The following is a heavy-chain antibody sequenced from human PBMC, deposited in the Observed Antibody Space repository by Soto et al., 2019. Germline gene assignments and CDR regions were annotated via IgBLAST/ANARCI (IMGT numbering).Heavy chain of an antibody. D-gene: IGHD2-15*01. J-gene: IGHJ5*02. CDR1: GFTFSSYA. V-gene: IGHV3-30-3*01. CDR3: ARVEDIVVVVAAISS. Sequence: PGGSLRLSCAASGFTFSSYAMHWVRQAPGKGLEWVAVISYDGSNKYYADSVKGRFTISRDNSKNTLYLQMNSLRAEDTAVYYCARVEDIVVVVAAISSWGQGTMVTVYS. CDR2: ISYDGSNK.